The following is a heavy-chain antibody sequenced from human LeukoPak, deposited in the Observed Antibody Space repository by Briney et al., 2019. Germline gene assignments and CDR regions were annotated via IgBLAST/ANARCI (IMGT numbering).Heavy chain of an antibody. J-gene: IGHJ4*02. CDR3: AKDLANSYATEY. Sequence: GGSLRLSCVASGFTFSNYGMYWVRQAPGKGLEWVAFIPYDGSDKYHADSVKGRFTFSRDNSKNTLYVQMNSLRADDGAVYYSAKDLANSYATEYWGQGALVTVSS. V-gene: IGHV3-30*02. D-gene: IGHD2-2*01. CDR2: IPYDGSDK. CDR1: GFTFSNYG.